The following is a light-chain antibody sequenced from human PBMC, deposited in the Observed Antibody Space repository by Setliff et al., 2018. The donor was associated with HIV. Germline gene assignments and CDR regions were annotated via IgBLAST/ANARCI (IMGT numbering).Light chain of an antibody. J-gene: IGLJ1*01. V-gene: IGLV1-44*01. Sequence: QSALTQPPSASGAPGQRVTISCSGSSSNVGDNAVSWYQQFPGTAPKLLIYSTYQRPSGVPDRFSGSKSGTSASLAISGLHSEDEADYYCAAWDDSLHGYVFGSGTKVTVL. CDR3: AAWDDSLHGYV. CDR1: SSNVGDNA. CDR2: STY.